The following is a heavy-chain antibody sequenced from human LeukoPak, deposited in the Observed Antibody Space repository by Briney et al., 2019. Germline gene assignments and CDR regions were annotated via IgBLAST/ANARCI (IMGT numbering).Heavy chain of an antibody. CDR1: GGSISSSSYY. J-gene: IGHJ5*02. D-gene: IGHD2-8*01. CDR2: MFYSGST. V-gene: IGHV4-39*07. Sequence: SETLSLTCIVSGGSISSSSYYWGWIRQPPGKGLEWIGSMFYSGSTYYNPSLKSRVTISADTSKNQFSLKLTSVTAADTAVYYCATITNGWSGWFDPWGQGTLVTVSS. CDR3: ATITNGWSGWFDP.